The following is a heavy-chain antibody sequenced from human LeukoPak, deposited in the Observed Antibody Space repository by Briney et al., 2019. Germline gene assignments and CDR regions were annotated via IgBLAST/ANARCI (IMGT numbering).Heavy chain of an antibody. CDR3: ARSRGAGTTANWFDP. V-gene: IGHV4-34*01. Sequence: SETLSLTCAVYGGSFSGYYWRWIRQPPGKGLEWIGEINHSGSTNYNPSLKSRVTISVDTSKNQFSLKLSSVTAADTAVYYCARSRGAGTTANWFDPWGQGTLVTVSS. CDR1: GGSFSGYY. J-gene: IGHJ5*02. D-gene: IGHD1-7*01. CDR2: INHSGST.